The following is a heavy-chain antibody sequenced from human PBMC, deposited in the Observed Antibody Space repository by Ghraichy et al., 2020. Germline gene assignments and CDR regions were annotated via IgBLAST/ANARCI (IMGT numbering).Heavy chain of an antibody. V-gene: IGHV4-59*08. Sequence: SETLSLTCTVSGGSISSDYWSWIRQPPGKGLEWIGYISDSGSTNYNPALRSRVSISVDTSKNQLSLELNSVTAADTAVYYCARQTPGDKYESCGYCFPYYFGYWGQGALVTVSS. CDR3: ARQTPGDKYESCGYCFPYYFGY. J-gene: IGHJ4*01. CDR2: ISDSGST. CDR1: GGSISSDY. D-gene: IGHD3-22*01.